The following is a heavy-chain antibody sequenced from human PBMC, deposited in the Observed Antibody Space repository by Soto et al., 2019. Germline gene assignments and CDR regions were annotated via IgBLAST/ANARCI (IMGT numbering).Heavy chain of an antibody. Sequence: QVPLVQSGAEVKKPGSSVTVSCKASGCTFSSYAIHWVRQAPGQGLEWMGGIIPMYGTAKYAQRFQGRVTITADESTTTVYRELTSLTSQDTAVYYFARVTSMVRGVIDTGFDTWGHGTLVTVSS. CDR2: IIPMYGTA. CDR1: GCTFSSYA. D-gene: IGHD3-10*01. V-gene: IGHV1-69*01. CDR3: ARVTSMVRGVIDTGFDT. J-gene: IGHJ5*01.